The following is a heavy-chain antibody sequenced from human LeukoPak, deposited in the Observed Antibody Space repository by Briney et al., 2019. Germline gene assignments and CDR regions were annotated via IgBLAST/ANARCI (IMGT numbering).Heavy chain of an antibody. CDR1: GYTFTSYY. D-gene: IGHD3-22*01. Sequence: ASVKVSCKASGYTFTSYYMHWVRQAPGQGLEWMGIINPSGGSAGYAQGFQGRVTMTRDTSTSTVYMELSTLRSEDTAVYYCATSMYYYGSSGLDYWGLGTLVTVSS. J-gene: IGHJ4*02. CDR2: INPSGGSA. V-gene: IGHV1-46*01. CDR3: ATSMYYYGSSGLDY.